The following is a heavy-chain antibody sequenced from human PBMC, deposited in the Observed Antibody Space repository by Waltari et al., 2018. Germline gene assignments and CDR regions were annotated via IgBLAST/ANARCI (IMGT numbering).Heavy chain of an antibody. V-gene: IGHV1-69*01. CDR2: IIPIFGTA. D-gene: IGHD3-16*02. CDR1: GGPFSSYA. Sequence: QVQLVQSGAEVKKPGSSVKVSCKASGGPFSSYAISWVRQAPGQGREWMGGIIPIFGTANYAQKFQGRVTITADDSTSTAYMELSSLRSEDTAVYYCARPLGLSPYYGMDVWGQGTTVTVSS. CDR3: ARPLGLSPYYGMDV. J-gene: IGHJ6*02.